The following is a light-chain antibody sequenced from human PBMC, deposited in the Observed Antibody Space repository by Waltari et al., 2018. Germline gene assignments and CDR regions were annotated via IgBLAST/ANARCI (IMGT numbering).Light chain of an antibody. V-gene: IGKV1-33*01. J-gene: IGKJ2*03. CDR3: QHYDNLPPYG. CDR1: QDITYY. CDR2: DVS. Sequence: DIQMTQSPSSLSASVGDRVTITCQASQDITYYLNWYQHKPGKAPELLIYDVSNLETGDPSRFIGNGSGTHFTCTISSLQPEDTATYYCQHYDNLPPYGFGQGTKLEIK.